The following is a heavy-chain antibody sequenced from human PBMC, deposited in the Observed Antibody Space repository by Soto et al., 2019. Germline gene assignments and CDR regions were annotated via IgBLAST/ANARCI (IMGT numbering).Heavy chain of an antibody. J-gene: IGHJ4*02. Sequence: GSLRLSCASSVFTFSSYWMHWVRQAPGKGLVWVSRINSDGSSTNYADSVKGRFTISRDNAKNTLYLQMNSLRAEDTAVYYCAKGLIGPDYWGQGTRVTGS. CDR2: INSDGSST. CDR1: VFTFSSYW. CDR3: AKGLIGPDY. D-gene: IGHD3-16*01. V-gene: IGHV3-74*01.